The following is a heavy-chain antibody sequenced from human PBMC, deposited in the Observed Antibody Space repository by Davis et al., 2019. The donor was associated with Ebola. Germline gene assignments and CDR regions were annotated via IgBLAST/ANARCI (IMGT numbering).Heavy chain of an antibody. Sequence: PGGSLRLSCAASGFTFSRYDMYWVRQTTGKGLEWVSAIGTAGDTYYPGSVKGRFTISRENAKNSLYLQMNSLRAGDTAVYYCARTTYYYDSSGYYPGAFDIWGQGTVVTVSS. V-gene: IGHV3-13*01. J-gene: IGHJ3*02. CDR1: GFTFSRYD. D-gene: IGHD3-22*01. CDR3: ARTTYYYDSSGYYPGAFDI. CDR2: IGTAGDT.